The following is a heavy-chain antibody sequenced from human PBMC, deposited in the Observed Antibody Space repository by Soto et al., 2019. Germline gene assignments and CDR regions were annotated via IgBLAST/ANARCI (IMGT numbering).Heavy chain of an antibody. Sequence: EVQLLESGGGLVQPGGSLRLSCAASGFTFSSYAMNWVRQAPGKGLEWVAVISGSDGSTYYADSVKGRFTISRDNSKHTLNLQMSGLRAEDTAVYYWARVSSSWYFDYGGQGTLVTVSS. J-gene: IGHJ4*02. V-gene: IGHV3-23*01. D-gene: IGHD6-13*01. CDR2: ISGSDGST. CDR3: ARVSSSWYFDY. CDR1: GFTFSSYA.